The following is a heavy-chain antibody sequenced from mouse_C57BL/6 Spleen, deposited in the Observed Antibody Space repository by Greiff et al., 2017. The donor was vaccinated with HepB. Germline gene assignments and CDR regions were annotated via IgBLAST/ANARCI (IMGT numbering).Heavy chain of an antibody. CDR1: GYTFTDYY. V-gene: IGHV1-26*01. J-gene: IGHJ1*03. CDR3: ASGPLYWYFDV. CDR2: INPNNGGT. Sequence: EVQLQQSGPELVKPGASVKISCKASGYTFTDYYMNWVKQSHGKSLEWIGDINPNNGGTSYNQKFKGKATLTVDKSSSTAYMELRSLTSEDSAVYYCASGPLYWYFDVWGTGTTVTVSS.